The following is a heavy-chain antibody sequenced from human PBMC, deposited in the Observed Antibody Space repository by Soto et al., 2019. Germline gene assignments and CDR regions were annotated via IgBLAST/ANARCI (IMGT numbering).Heavy chain of an antibody. J-gene: IGHJ6*02. Sequence: GASVKVSCKASGYTFTVYYMHWVRQAPGQGLEWMGWINPNSGGTNYAQKFQGWVTMTRDTSISTAYMELSRLRSDDTAVYYCARGIAAAGTIGMDVWGQGTTVTVSS. V-gene: IGHV1-2*04. CDR2: INPNSGGT. CDR1: GYTFTVYY. CDR3: ARGIAAAGTIGMDV. D-gene: IGHD6-13*01.